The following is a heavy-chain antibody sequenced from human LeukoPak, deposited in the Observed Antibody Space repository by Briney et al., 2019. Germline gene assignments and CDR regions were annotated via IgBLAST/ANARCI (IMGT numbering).Heavy chain of an antibody. V-gene: IGHV3-53*01. Sequence: GGPLRLSCAASGFTVRNNYMSWVRQAPGKGLEWVSVIYSGGSTYYADSVKGRFTIFRDNSKNTVYLQMNSLSAEDTAVYYCARGRYYYDSSGAFDIWGQGTMVTVSS. CDR1: GFTVRNNY. CDR3: ARGRYYYDSSGAFDI. J-gene: IGHJ3*02. D-gene: IGHD3-22*01. CDR2: IYSGGST.